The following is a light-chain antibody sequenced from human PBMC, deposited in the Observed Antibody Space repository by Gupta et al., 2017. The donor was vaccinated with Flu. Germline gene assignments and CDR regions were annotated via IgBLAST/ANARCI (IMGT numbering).Light chain of an antibody. CDR2: SSW. J-gene: IGKJ2*01. Sequence: DIQLTQSPSSLSASVGDRVTITCRASQYISSYLNWYHQKPGQAPSLLIFSSWRLQTGVPSRFGGSGSGTNFSLTINSLQPVDFATYYCQQSFTIPRTFGQGTRLEIK. CDR3: QQSFTIPRT. CDR1: QYISSY. V-gene: IGKV1-39*01.